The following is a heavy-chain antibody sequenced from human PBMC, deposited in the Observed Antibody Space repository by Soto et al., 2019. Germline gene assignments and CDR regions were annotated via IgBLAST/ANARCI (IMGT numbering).Heavy chain of an antibody. Sequence: PGGSLRLSCAASGFTFSSYAMTWVRQAPGKGLEWVSVISGSVGTTYYADSVKGRFTISRDNSKNTLYLQMNSLRAEDTAVYYCATSINLSNFDFWSDYIDSWGQGTLVTVSS. CDR1: GFTFSSYA. J-gene: IGHJ4*02. CDR3: ATSINLSNFDFWSDYIDS. D-gene: IGHD3-3*01. V-gene: IGHV3-23*01. CDR2: ISGSVGTT.